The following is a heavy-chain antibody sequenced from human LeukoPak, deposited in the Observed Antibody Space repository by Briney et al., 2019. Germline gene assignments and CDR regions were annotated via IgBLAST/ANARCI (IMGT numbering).Heavy chain of an antibody. CDR2: IIPILGIA. CDR1: GYTFTSYG. J-gene: IGHJ6*02. D-gene: IGHD2-15*01. V-gene: IGHV1-69*04. CDR3: ARVDCSGGSCYSLEDYGMDV. Sequence: SVKVSCKASGYTFTSYGISWVRQAPGQGLEWMGRIIPILGIANYAQKFQGRVTITADKSTSTAYMELSSLRSEDTAVYYCARVDCSGGSCYSLEDYGMDVWGQGTLVTVSS.